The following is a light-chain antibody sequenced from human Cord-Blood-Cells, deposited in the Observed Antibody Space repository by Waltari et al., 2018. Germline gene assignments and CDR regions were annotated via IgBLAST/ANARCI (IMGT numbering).Light chain of an antibody. J-gene: IGKJ2*01. Sequence: DIQMTQSPSSLCSSVGDRVTITCHASQDISNYLNWYKQKPGKAPKLLIYDASNLATGGPSRFSGSGSGTDFTFTISSLQPEDIATYYCQQYDNLPYTFGQGTKLEIK. CDR3: QQYDNLPYT. CDR2: DAS. V-gene: IGKV1-33*01. CDR1: QDISNY.